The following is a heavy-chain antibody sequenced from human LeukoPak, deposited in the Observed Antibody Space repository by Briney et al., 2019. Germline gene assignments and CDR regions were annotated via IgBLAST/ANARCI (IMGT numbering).Heavy chain of an antibody. CDR2: IYYSGST. V-gene: IGHV4-59*12. J-gene: IGHJ4*02. D-gene: IGHD2-2*01. CDR3: ARDVGVAAPAATEF. CDR1: VGAISRYY. Sequence: SETLSLTCTVSVGAISRYYWSWIRQPPGRGLEWIGYIYYSGSTYYNPSLRSRVTISVDTSKNQFSLTVSSVTAADTAVYYCARDVGVAAPAATEFWGQGTLVTVSS.